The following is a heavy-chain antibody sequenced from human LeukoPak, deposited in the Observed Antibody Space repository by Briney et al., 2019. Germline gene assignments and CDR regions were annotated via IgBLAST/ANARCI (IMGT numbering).Heavy chain of an antibody. CDR1: GGSISSADFY. V-gene: IGHV4-31*11. CDR2: IYYSGSA. Sequence: SETLSLTCAVSGGSISSADFYWSWFRQHPGKGLEWIGFIYYSGSAYYNPSLKSRVSISIDTSKNQFSLTLNSVTAADTAVYYCARGSDFFDYWGQGTLVTVSS. J-gene: IGHJ4*02. CDR3: ARGSDFFDY.